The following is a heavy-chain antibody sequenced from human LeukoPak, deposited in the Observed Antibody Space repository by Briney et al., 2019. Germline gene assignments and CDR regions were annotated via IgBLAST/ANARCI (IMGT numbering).Heavy chain of an antibody. CDR1: GFTFRSYA. D-gene: IGHD1-1*01. CDR2: ISGSGSST. CDR3: AREYGNFDY. V-gene: IGHV3-23*01. Sequence: GGSLRLSCAASGFTFRSYAMNWVRQAPGKGLEWVSAISGSGSSTYYADSVKGRFTISRDNAKNSLYLQMNSLRVEDTAVYYCAREYGNFDYWGQGTLVTVSS. J-gene: IGHJ4*02.